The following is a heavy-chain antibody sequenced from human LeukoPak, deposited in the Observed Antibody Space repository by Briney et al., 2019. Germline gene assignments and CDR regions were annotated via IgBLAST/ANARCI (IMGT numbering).Heavy chain of an antibody. D-gene: IGHD5-24*01. CDR3: ARSPGNGYTHGVDDV. J-gene: IGHJ3*01. CDR2: ISPYNSET. V-gene: IGHV5-51*01. CDR1: GYSFSNYW. Sequence: GESLKISCEGAGYSFSNYWIGWVRQMPGKGLEWMGIISPYNSETTYSPYFQGQVTISADKSINTAYLQWSSLRASDTAIYYCARSPGNGYTHGVDDVWGQGTMVTVSS.